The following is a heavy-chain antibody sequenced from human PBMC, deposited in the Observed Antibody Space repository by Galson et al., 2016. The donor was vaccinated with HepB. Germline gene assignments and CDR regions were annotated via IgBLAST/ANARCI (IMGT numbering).Heavy chain of an antibody. V-gene: IGHV1-2*02. CDR3: ASKETTVSGMDV. J-gene: IGHJ6*04. CDR2: INPNSGGT. CDR1: GYTFTGYY. Sequence: SVKVSCKASGYTFTGYYMHWVRQAPGQGLEWMGRINPNSGGTNYEQKFQGRVTMTRDKSISTAYMELSRLRSDDTAVYYCASKETTVSGMDVWGKGTTVTVSS. D-gene: IGHD4-17*01.